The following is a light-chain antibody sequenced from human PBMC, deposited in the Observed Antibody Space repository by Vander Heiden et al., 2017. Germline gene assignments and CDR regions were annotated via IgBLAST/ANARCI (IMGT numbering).Light chain of an antibody. V-gene: IGLV1-44*01. CDR3: AAWDDSLNGLV. J-gene: IGLJ3*02. Sequence: QSVLTQPPSASGTPGQRVTSPCSGSSSNIGSNTVNWYQQLPGTAPKLLIYSNNQRSSGVPDRFSGSKSGTSASLAISGLQSEDEADYYCAAWDDSLNGLVFGGGTKLTVL. CDR2: SNN. CDR1: SSNIGSNT.